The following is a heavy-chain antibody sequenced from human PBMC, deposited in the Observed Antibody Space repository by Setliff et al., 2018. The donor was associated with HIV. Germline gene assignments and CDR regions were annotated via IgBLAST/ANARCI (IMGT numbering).Heavy chain of an antibody. J-gene: IGHJ5*02. V-gene: IGHV3-53*01. CDR3: AKEGHNVAQSFNWLSAEWLEH. CDR2: IYKAGKT. Sequence: GGSLRLSCEASGFRVTDTYMAWVRQAPGKGLEWVTLIYKAGKTYYADFVKGRFTIARDDTKNTVSLQMTNLEPGDTALYFCAKEGHNVAQSFNWLSAEWLEHWGQGTLVTVSS. CDR1: GFRVTDTY. D-gene: IGHD6-19*01.